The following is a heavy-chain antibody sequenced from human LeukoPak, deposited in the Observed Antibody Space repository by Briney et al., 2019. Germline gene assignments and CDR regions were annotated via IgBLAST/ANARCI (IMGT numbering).Heavy chain of an antibody. CDR3: ASLRGELWENLYFDL. D-gene: IGHD3-16*01. V-gene: IGHV4-38-2*02. CDR2: IYHSGST. J-gene: IGHJ2*01. CDR1: GYSISSGYY. Sequence: SETLSLTCTVSGYSISSGYYWGWIRQPPGKGLEWIGSIYHSGSTYYNPSLKSRVTISVDTSKNQFSLKLSSVTAADTAVYYCASLRGELWENLYFDLWGRGTLVTVSS.